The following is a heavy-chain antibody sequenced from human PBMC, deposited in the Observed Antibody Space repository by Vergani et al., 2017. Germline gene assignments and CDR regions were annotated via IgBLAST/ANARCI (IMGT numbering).Heavy chain of an antibody. Sequence: QLQLQESGPGLVKPSETLSLTCTVSGGSISSSSYYWGWIRQPPGKGLEWIGSIYYSGSTYYNPSLKSRVTISVDTSKNQFSLKLRSVTAADTAVYYCATLHSSGYYFDYWGQGTLVTVSS. CDR2: IYYSGST. CDR1: GGSISSSSYY. J-gene: IGHJ4*02. D-gene: IGHD3-22*01. CDR3: ATLHSSGYYFDY. V-gene: IGHV4-39*01.